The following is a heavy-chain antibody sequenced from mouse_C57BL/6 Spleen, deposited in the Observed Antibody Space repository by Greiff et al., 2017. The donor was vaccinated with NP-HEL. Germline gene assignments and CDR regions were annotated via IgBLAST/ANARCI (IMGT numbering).Heavy chain of an antibody. CDR2: FYPGSGSI. CDR3: ERHEDNYGSRAPYFDY. Sequence: QVQLQQSGAELVKPGASVKLSCKASGYTFTEYTIHWVKQRSGQGLEWIGWFYPGSGSIKYNEKFKDKATLTADKSSSTVYMELSRLTSEASAVYFCERHEDNYGSRAPYFDYWGQGTTLTVSS. J-gene: IGHJ2*01. V-gene: IGHV1-62-2*01. CDR1: GYTFTEYT. D-gene: IGHD1-1*01.